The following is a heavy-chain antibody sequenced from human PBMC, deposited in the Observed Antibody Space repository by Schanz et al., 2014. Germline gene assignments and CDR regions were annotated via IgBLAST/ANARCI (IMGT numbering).Heavy chain of an antibody. Sequence: EVRLVESGGGLVQPGGSLRLSCVASGFNFYTSAMTWVRQAPGKGLEWVSVISARGEVSKYSDSVKGRFIVSRDNSRATLFLQMDSLRAADTAFYYCAKAGSGWSTAGYYYWGQGTLVAVSS. V-gene: IGHV3-23*04. CDR1: GFNFYTSA. J-gene: IGHJ4*02. CDR2: ISARGEVS. CDR3: AKAGSGWSTAGYYY. D-gene: IGHD6-19*01.